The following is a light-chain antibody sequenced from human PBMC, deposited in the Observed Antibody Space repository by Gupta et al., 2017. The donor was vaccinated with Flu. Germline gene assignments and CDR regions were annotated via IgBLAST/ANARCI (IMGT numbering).Light chain of an antibody. CDR1: SSNIGNNY. V-gene: IGLV1-51*01. CDR2: ENN. CDR3: GTWDSSLSAGV. Sequence: QSVLTQPPSVSAAPGQQVPISCSGSSSNIGNNYVSWYQQLPGTAPKLLIYENNKRPSGIPDRFSGSKSGTSATLGITGLQTGDEADYYCGTWDSSLSAGVFGGGTKLTVL. J-gene: IGLJ3*02.